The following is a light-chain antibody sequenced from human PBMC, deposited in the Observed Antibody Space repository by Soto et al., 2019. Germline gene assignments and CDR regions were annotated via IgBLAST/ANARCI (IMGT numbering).Light chain of an antibody. CDR2: LGS. Sequence: IVMTQSPLSLPVTPGEPASISCRASQSLRHSNGYNYLDWYLQKPGQSPQLLIYLGSNRASGVPDRYSRSGSCTDFTLKSSSGEAEDVGVYYCMQALPTPRITFGQGTRLEIK. J-gene: IGKJ5*01. CDR3: MQALPTPRIT. V-gene: IGKV2-28*01. CDR1: QSLRHSNGYNY.